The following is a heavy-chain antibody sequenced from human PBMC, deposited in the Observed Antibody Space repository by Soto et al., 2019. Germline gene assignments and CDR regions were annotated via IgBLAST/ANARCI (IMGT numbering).Heavy chain of an antibody. Sequence: GGSLRLSCAASGFTFSSYGMHWVRQAPGKGLEWVAVISYDGSNKYYADSVKGRFTISRDNSKNTLYLQMNSLRAEDTAVYYCAKDPLSLWGQGTLVTVSS. CDR3: AKDPLSL. CDR1: GFTFSSYG. V-gene: IGHV3-30*18. J-gene: IGHJ4*02. CDR2: ISYDGSNK.